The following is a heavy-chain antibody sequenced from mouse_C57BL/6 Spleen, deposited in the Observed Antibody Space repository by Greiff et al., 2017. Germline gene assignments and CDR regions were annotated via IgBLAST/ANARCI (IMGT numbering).Heavy chain of an antibody. V-gene: IGHV1-80*01. CDR1: GYAFSSYW. CDR3: ARGYYYGSSPFAY. J-gene: IGHJ3*01. Sequence: QVQLKQSGAELVKPGASVKISCKASGYAFSSYWMNWVKQRPGKGLEWIGQIYPGDGDTNYNGKFKGKATLTADKSSSTAYMQLSSLTSEDSAVYFCARGYYYGSSPFAYRGQGTLVTVSA. CDR2: IYPGDGDT. D-gene: IGHD1-1*01.